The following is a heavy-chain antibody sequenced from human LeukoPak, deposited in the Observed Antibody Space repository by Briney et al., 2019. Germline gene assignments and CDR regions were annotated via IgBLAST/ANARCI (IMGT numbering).Heavy chain of an antibody. D-gene: IGHD3-9*01. J-gene: IGHJ5*01. Sequence: GGSLRLSCAASGFTFSNYWMHWVRRAPGKGLVWVSRIKGDGSHTIYADSVKGRFTISRDNAKNTLYLQMKSLRAEDTAVYYCVRDWDHFDFDSWGQGTLVTVSS. V-gene: IGHV3-74*01. CDR1: GFTFSNYW. CDR2: IKGDGSHT. CDR3: VRDWDHFDFDS.